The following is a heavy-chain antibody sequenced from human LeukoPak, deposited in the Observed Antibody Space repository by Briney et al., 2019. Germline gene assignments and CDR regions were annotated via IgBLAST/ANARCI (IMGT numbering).Heavy chain of an antibody. J-gene: IGHJ3*02. CDR1: GYTFTSYG. CDR3: ARDSYSSGWYDAFDI. D-gene: IGHD6-19*01. Sequence: ASVKVSCKASGYTFTSYGISWVPQAPGQGREWMGWISAYNGNTNYAQKLQGRVTMTTDTSTSTAYMELRSLRSDDTAVYYCARDSYSSGWYDAFDIWGQGTMVTVSS. CDR2: ISAYNGNT. V-gene: IGHV1-18*01.